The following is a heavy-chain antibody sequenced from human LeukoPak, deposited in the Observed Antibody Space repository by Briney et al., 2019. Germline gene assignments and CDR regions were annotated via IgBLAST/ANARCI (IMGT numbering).Heavy chain of an antibody. J-gene: IGHJ4*02. CDR3: ARVSYYDTIL. CDR2: ISTSGST. CDR1: GGSISSYY. Sequence: PSQTLSLTWTVSGGSISSYYWSWIRQPAGKGLEWIGRISTSGSTNYNPSLKSRVTISVDTSKNQFSLKLSSVTAADTAVYYCARVSYYDTILWGQGALVTVSS. V-gene: IGHV4-4*07. D-gene: IGHD3-9*01.